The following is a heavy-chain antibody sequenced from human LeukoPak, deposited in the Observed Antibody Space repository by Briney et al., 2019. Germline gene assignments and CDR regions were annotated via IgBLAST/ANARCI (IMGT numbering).Heavy chain of an antibody. CDR3: AKRKSGYSYGMINWYFDL. CDR1: GFTFSSYA. V-gene: IGHV3-23*01. CDR2: ISGSGGST. Sequence: QAGGSLRLSCAASGFTFSSYAMSWVRQAPGKGLEWVSAISGSGGSTYYADSVKGRFTISRDNSKNTLYLQMNSLRAEDTAVHYCAKRKSGYSYGMINWYFDLWGRGTLVTVSS. D-gene: IGHD5-18*01. J-gene: IGHJ2*01.